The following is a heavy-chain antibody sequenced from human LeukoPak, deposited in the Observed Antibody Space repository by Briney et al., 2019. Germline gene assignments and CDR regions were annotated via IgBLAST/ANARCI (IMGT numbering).Heavy chain of an antibody. J-gene: IGHJ4*02. Sequence: SETLSLTCAVSGGSIMTTNWWSWVRQPPGKGLEWIGEVHLSGATNYNPSLESRVSMSIDTSKNQMSLKLSSVTAADTAVYYCASLGGNYRNYYFDYWGQGTLVTVSS. CDR3: ASLGGNYRNYYFDY. CDR2: VHLSGAT. D-gene: IGHD4-11*01. CDR1: GGSIMTTNW. V-gene: IGHV4-4*02.